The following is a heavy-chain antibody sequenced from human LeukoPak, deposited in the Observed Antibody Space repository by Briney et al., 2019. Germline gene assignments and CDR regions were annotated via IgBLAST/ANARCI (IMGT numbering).Heavy chain of an antibody. CDR3: ARDKQLLSPSYAFDI. CDR2: INPSGGST. Sequence: ASVRVSCKASGYTFTSYYMHWVRQAPGQGLEWMGIINPSGGSTSYAQKFQGRVTMTRDTSTSTVYMELSSLRSEDTAVYYCARDKQLLSPSYAFDIWGQGTMVTVSS. V-gene: IGHV1-46*01. CDR1: GYTFTSYY. J-gene: IGHJ3*02. D-gene: IGHD2-2*01.